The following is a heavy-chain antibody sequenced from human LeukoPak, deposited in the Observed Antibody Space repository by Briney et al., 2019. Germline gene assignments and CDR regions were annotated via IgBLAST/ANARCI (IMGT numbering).Heavy chain of an antibody. CDR2: IYYSGST. D-gene: IGHD3-10*01. J-gene: IGHJ2*01. CDR1: GGSISSGGYY. Sequence: SETLSLTCTVSGGSISSGGYYWSWILQHPGKGLEWIGYIYYSGSTYYNPSLKSRVTISVDTSKNQFSLKLNSVTAADTAVYYCARDGFHDRPVGFGEFDLWGRGTLVTVSS. V-gene: IGHV4-31*03. CDR3: ARDGFHDRPVGFGEFDL.